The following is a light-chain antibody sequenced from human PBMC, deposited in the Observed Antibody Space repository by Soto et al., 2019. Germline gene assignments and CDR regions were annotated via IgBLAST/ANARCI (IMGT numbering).Light chain of an antibody. CDR3: QHYNSYSEA. Sequence: DIHMTQSPSTLSASVGDRVTITFRASQTISSWLAWYQQKPGKAPKLLIYKASTLKSGVPSRFSGSGSGTEFTLTISSLQPDDFATYYCQHYNSYSEAFGQGTKVAIK. J-gene: IGKJ1*01. V-gene: IGKV1-5*03. CDR2: KAS. CDR1: QTISSW.